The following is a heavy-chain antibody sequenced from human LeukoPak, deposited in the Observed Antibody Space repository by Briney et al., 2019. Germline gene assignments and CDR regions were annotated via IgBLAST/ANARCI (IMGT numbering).Heavy chain of an antibody. Sequence: PGGSLRLSCVASGFTLSRKTVNWVRQAPGKGLEWVSSISSTSTYIYYAESVKGRFTISRDNAKKSVYLQMNSLRDEDTAVYYCATEMVTTDDCWGPGTLVTVSS. V-gene: IGHV3-21*01. CDR1: GFTLSRKT. CDR3: ATEMVTTDDC. CDR2: ISSTSTYI. D-gene: IGHD4-17*01. J-gene: IGHJ4*02.